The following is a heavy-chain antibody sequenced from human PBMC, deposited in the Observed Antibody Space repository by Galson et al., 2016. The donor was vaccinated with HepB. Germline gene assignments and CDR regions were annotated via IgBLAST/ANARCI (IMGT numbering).Heavy chain of an antibody. CDR2: INPNSGGT. Sequence: SVKVSCKASGYTFTSYYMHWVRQAPGQGLEWMGCINPNSGGTNYAQKFQGRVTMTRDTSISTAYMELSRLRSDDTAVYYCASEGVYCSSTSCYPGTGLVDYWGQGTLVTVSS. CDR3: ASEGVYCSSTSCYPGTGLVDY. D-gene: IGHD2-2*01. CDR1: GYTFTSYY. J-gene: IGHJ4*02. V-gene: IGHV1-2*02.